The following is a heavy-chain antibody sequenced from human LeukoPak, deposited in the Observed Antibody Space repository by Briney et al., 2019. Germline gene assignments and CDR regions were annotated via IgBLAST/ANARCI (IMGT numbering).Heavy chain of an antibody. D-gene: IGHD1-14*01. CDR3: ARQVPKIINQYYMDV. J-gene: IGHJ6*03. Sequence: GESLKISCKSSGYTFTNYWIAWVRQMPEKGLEWMGIIYPGDSDTRYSPSFQGQVTFSADKSISTAYLQWSSLKASDTAIYYCARQVPKIINQYYMDVWGKGTTVTVS. CDR1: GYTFTNYW. CDR2: IYPGDSDT. V-gene: IGHV5-51*01.